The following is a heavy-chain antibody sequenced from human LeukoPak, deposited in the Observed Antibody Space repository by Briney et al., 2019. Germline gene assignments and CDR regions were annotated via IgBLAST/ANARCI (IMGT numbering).Heavy chain of an antibody. CDR3: AKLGGFDYGDYIDY. D-gene: IGHD4-17*01. CDR1: GFTFSRYD. CDR2: ISNSGGGT. V-gene: IGHV3-23*01. Sequence: GGSLRLSCAASGFTFSRYDMSWARQAPGRGLEWVSTISNSGGGTYYADSVKGRFTISRDNSKNTLYLQMNSLRAEDTAVYYCAKLGGFDYGDYIDYWGQGTLVTVSS. J-gene: IGHJ4*02.